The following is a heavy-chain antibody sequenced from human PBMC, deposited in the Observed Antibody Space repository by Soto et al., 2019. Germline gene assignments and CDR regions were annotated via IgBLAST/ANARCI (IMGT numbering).Heavy chain of an antibody. J-gene: IGHJ4*02. CDR3: AKGSYCSGWYVGLVY. D-gene: IGHD6-19*01. Sequence: QVQLVESGGGVVQPGRSLRLSCAASGFTFSSYGMHWVRQAPGKGLEWVAVISYDGSNKYYADSVKGRFTISRDNSKNTLYLQMNSLRAEDTAVYYCAKGSYCSGWYVGLVYWGQGTLVTVSS. CDR1: GFTFSSYG. CDR2: ISYDGSNK. V-gene: IGHV3-30*18.